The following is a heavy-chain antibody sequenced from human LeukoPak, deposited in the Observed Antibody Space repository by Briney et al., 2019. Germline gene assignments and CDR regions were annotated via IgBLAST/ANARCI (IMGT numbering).Heavy chain of an antibody. CDR2: INPDGDGM. Sequence: SGGSLRLSCTASGFTFSRSWMNWIRQAPGKGLEWVANINPDGDGMRFVDSVKGRFTMSRDNAQSSLHLQMNSLRVEDTAFYYCAKELAATWGQRFDYWGQGTLVTVSS. V-gene: IGHV3-7*01. CDR3: AKELAATWGQRFDY. D-gene: IGHD1-26*01. CDR1: GFTFSRSW. J-gene: IGHJ4*02.